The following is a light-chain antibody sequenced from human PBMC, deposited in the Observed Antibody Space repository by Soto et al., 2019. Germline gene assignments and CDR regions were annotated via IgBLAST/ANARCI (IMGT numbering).Light chain of an antibody. J-gene: IGKJ5*01. CDR1: QTVGSN. CDR2: GAS. CDR3: QQYNNWPIT. V-gene: IGKV3-15*01. Sequence: EIVLTQSPDTLSVSPGERATLSCRASQTVGSNLAWYQQKPGQAPRLLIYGASTRASDIPARFSGSGSVTEFAFTISSLQYEDFAVYYCQQYNNWPITFGQGTRLEIK.